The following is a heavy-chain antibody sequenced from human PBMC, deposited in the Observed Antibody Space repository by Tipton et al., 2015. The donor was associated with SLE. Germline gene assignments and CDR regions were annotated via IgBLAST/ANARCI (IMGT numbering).Heavy chain of an antibody. CDR2: IYSGGST. J-gene: IGHJ3*02. CDR3: ARDLTFGGIIVYDAFDI. D-gene: IGHD3-16*02. CDR1: GFTVSSNY. Sequence: SLRLSCAASGFTVSSNYMSWVRQAPGKGLEWVSVIYSGGSTYYADSVKGRFTISRDNSKNTLYLQMNSLRAEDTAVYYCARDLTFGGIIVYDAFDIWGQGTMVTVSS. V-gene: IGHV3-66*02.